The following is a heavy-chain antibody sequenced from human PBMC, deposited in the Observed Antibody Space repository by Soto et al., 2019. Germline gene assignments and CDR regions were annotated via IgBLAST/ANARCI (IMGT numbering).Heavy chain of an antibody. CDR2: ISNGGSNK. J-gene: IGHJ3*02. Sequence: SLRLSCAASGFIFSNYGMHWVRQAPGKGLEWVVLISNGGSNKYYADSVKGRFIISRDNSKNTLYLQMNSLRAEDTAVYYCARVGSDYGDTDAFDIWGQGTMVTISS. V-gene: IGHV3-30*03. CDR1: GFIFSNYG. D-gene: IGHD4-17*01. CDR3: ARVGSDYGDTDAFDI.